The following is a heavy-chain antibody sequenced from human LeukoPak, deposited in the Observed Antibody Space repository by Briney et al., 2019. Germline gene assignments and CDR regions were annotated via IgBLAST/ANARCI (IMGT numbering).Heavy chain of an antibody. D-gene: IGHD1-26*01. CDR3: ARGTGSYYSLGY. J-gene: IGHJ4*02. V-gene: IGHV3-74*01. CDR1: GFTFSSYW. Sequence: GRSLRLSCAPSGFTFSSYWTHWVRQAPGDGLGWVSRINSDGSSTSYADSVKGRFTISRDNAKNTLYLQMDSLRAEDTAIYYCARGTGSYYSLGYWGQGTLVTVSS. CDR2: INSDGSST.